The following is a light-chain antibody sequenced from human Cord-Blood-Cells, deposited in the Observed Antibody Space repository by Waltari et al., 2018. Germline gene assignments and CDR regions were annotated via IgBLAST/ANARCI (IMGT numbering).Light chain of an antibody. CDR1: QSVSSSY. CDR2: GAS. Sequence: EIVLTQSPGTLSLSPGERATISCRPSQSVSSSYLAWYQQKPGQAPRLLIYGASSRATGIPDRFSGSGSGTDFTLTISRLEPEDFAVYYCQQYGSSYTFGQGTKLEIK. J-gene: IGKJ2*01. V-gene: IGKV3-20*01. CDR3: QQYGSSYT.